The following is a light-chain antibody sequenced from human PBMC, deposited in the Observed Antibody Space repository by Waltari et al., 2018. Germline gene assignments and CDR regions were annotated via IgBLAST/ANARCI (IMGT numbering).Light chain of an antibody. Sequence: QSVLTQPPSVSGAPGQRVTIPSPGARSNHGAGPAVPWYQQLPGTAPKLLIHCDTNRPSGVPDRFSGSKSGTSASLAISGLQAEDEADYYCQSYDSSLSASVFGTGTKVTVL. V-gene: IGLV1-40*01. CDR1: RSNHGAGPA. CDR2: CDT. J-gene: IGLJ1*01. CDR3: QSYDSSLSASV.